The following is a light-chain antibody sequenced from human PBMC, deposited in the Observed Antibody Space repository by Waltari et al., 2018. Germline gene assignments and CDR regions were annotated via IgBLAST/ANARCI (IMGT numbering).Light chain of an antibody. CDR1: PLPMQY. CDR2: KDT. J-gene: IGLJ2*01. V-gene: IGLV3-25*03. CDR3: QSADSLNTRTWI. Sequence: SYDLTQPPSVSVSPGQTARITCSGKPLPMQYASWYQKKPGQAPLLVIFKDTERPLGIPDRFSGSSSGTTVTLTISGVQSEDEADYYCQSADSLNTRTWIFGGGTRLSVL.